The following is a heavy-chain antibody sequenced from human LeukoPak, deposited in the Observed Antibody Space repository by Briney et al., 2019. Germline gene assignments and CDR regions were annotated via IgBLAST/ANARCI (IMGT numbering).Heavy chain of an antibody. CDR3: ARPRTYYDFWRGYPPFDY. CDR2: IITNYGTT. D-gene: IGHD3-3*01. CDR1: GGTFSNYA. Sequence: GVSVKVSCKASGGTFSNYAISWVRQAPGQGLEWMGGIITNYGTTNYAQKYQGRVTITADESTTTVYMELSSLRSEDTAVYYCARPRTYYDFWRGYPPFDYWGQGTLVTVSS. J-gene: IGHJ4*02. V-gene: IGHV1-69*13.